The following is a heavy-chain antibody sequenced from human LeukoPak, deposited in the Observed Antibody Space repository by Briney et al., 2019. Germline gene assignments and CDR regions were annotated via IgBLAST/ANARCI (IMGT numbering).Heavy chain of an antibody. J-gene: IGHJ6*02. CDR3: AADTVVTYYYYGMDV. CDR2: ISSSGVST. Sequence: GGSLRLSCAASGFTFSSYVMSWVRQAPGKGLEWVSAISSSGVSTYYVDSLKGRFTISRDNSKNTLYLQMNSLSAEDTAVYYCAADTVVTYYYYGMDVWGQGTTVTVSS. CDR1: GFTFSSYV. V-gene: IGHV3-23*01. D-gene: IGHD2-21*02.